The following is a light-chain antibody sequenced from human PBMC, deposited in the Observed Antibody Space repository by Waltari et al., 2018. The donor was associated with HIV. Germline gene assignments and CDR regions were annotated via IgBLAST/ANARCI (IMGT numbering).Light chain of an antibody. V-gene: IGLV1-44*01. J-gene: IGLJ2*01. CDR2: TNN. CDR3: AVWDDSLEGVL. Sequence: QSVLTQPPSASGTPGQRVTISCSGGSSNIGNNTVNWYQHFPGTALKLLIYTNNQRPSGSTDLLSGSKSGTAGSLASSGLHSEEEAEYCCAVWDDSLEGVLFGGGTKLSVL. CDR1: SSNIGNNT.